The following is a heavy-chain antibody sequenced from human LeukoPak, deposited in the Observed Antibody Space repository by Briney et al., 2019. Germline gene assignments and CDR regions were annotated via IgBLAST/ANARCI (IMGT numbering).Heavy chain of an antibody. CDR3: AELGITMIGGV. V-gene: IGHV3-48*04. CDR2: ISSSGSTI. J-gene: IGHJ6*04. D-gene: IGHD3-10*02. Sequence: GGSLRLSCAASGFTFSNYNMNWVRQAPGKGLEWVSSISSSGSTIYYADSVKGRFTISRDNAKNSLYLQMNSLRAEDTAVYYCAELGITMIGGVWGKGTTVTISS. CDR1: GFTFSNYN.